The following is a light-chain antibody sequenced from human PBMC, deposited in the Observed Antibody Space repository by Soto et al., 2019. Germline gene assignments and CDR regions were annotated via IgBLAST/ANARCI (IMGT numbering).Light chain of an antibody. V-gene: IGKV3-15*01. CDR2: DAS. Sequence: EIVMTQSPATLSVSPGERGTLSCRASQSVSSNLAWYQQKPGQAPRLLIYDASTRATGIPARFSGSGSGTEFTLTISSLQSEDFAVYYCQQYNNWWWTFGQGTKVEIK. CDR1: QSVSSN. J-gene: IGKJ1*01. CDR3: QQYNNWWWT.